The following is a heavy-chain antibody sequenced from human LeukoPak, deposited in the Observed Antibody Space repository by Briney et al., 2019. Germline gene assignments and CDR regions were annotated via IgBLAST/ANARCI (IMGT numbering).Heavy chain of an antibody. J-gene: IGHJ6*03. Sequence: ASVKVSCKASGGTFSSYAISWVRQAPGQALEWMGGIIPIFGTANYAQKFQGRVTITADESTSTAYMELSSLRSEDTAVYYCASLGYCSSTSCANYYYYYMDVWGKGTTVTVSS. V-gene: IGHV1-69*13. CDR1: GGTFSSYA. CDR2: IIPIFGTA. CDR3: ASLGYCSSTSCANYYYYYMDV. D-gene: IGHD2-2*01.